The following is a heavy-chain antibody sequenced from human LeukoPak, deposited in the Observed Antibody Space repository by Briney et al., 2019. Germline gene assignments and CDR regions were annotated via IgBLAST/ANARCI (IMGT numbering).Heavy chain of an antibody. CDR2: INHSGST. Sequence: NPSETLSLTCAVYGGSFSGYYWSWIRQPPGKGLEWIGEINHSGSTNYNPSLKSRVTISVDTSKNQFSLKLSSVTAADTAVYYRARGPALGYCSGGSCAPPFDLWGRGTLVTVSS. D-gene: IGHD2-15*01. V-gene: IGHV4-34*01. J-gene: IGHJ2*01. CDR1: GGSFSGYY. CDR3: ARGPALGYCSGGSCAPPFDL.